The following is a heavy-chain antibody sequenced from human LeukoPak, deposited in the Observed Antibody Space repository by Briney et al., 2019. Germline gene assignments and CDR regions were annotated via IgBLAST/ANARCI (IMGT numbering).Heavy chain of an antibody. CDR2: ISGSGGYT. Sequence: PGGSLRLSCAASGFTFSSYAMSWVRQAPGKGLEWVSSISGSGGYTYYADSVKGRFTISRDNSKNTLYLQMNSLRAEDTAVFYCAKEAAGTPHYGMDVWGQGTTVTVSS. CDR3: AKEAAGTPHYGMDV. J-gene: IGHJ6*02. CDR1: GFTFSSYA. V-gene: IGHV3-23*01. D-gene: IGHD2-15*01.